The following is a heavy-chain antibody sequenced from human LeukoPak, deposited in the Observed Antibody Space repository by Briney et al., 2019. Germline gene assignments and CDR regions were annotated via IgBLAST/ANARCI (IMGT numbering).Heavy chain of an antibody. Sequence: GRSLRLSCATSGFTFSNFEMHWVRQAPGKGLEWVSHISSSGGAIYYADSVKGRFTISRDNAKNSLYLQMNSLRAEDTAVYYCARRYCTSSRCTLDHWGQGTLVTVSS. D-gene: IGHD2-2*01. CDR2: ISSSGGAI. CDR3: ARRYCTSSRCTLDH. V-gene: IGHV3-48*03. J-gene: IGHJ4*02. CDR1: GFTFSNFE.